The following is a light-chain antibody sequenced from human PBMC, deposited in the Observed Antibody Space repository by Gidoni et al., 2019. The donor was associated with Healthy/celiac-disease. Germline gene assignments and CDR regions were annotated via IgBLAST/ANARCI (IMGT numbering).Light chain of an antibody. V-gene: IGKV3-20*01. J-gene: IGKJ4*01. Sequence: EIVLTQSPGTLSLSPGERATLSCRASQSVSSSYLAWYQQKPGQAPRLLIYGASSRATGIPDRFSGSGYGTDFTLTISRLEPEDFAVYYCQKYGSSPSFGGGTKVEIK. CDR3: QKYGSSPS. CDR1: QSVSSSY. CDR2: GAS.